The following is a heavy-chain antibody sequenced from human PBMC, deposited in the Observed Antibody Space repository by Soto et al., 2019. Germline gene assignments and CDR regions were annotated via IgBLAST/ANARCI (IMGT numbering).Heavy chain of an antibody. CDR3: ARGRGYYDSSGYRPQGD. CDR1: GGSISSAGYY. CDR2: IYYSRST. J-gene: IGHJ4*02. D-gene: IGHD3-22*01. V-gene: IGHV4-31*11. Sequence: QVQLQESGPGLMKPSQTLSLTCAVSGGSISSAGYYWSWIRQHPGKGLEWIGYIYYSRSTYYNPSLKSRVTISVDTSKNQFSLKLSSVTAADTAVYYCARGRGYYDSSGYRPQGDWGQGTLVTVS.